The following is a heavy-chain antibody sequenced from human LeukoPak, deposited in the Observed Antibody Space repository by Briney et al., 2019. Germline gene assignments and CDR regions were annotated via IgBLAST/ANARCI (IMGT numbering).Heavy chain of an antibody. Sequence: GGSLRLSCAASGFAFSSYNMKWARQAPGKGLEWVSFISTTSTYIYYADSVKGRFTVSRDNSKNLLYLQMDSLRVEDTAVYYCARAGTCSSTSCDGGIEYWGQRTLVTVSS. CDR2: ISTTSTYI. D-gene: IGHD2-2*01. J-gene: IGHJ4*02. V-gene: IGHV3-21*06. CDR3: ARAGTCSSTSCDGGIEY. CDR1: GFAFSSYN.